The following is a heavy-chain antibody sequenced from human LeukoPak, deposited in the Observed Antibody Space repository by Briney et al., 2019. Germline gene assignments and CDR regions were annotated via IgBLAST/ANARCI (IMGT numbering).Heavy chain of an antibody. V-gene: IGHV3-30*04. Sequence: GRSPRLSCAASGFTFSSYAMHWVRQAPGKGLEWVAVISYDGSNKYYADSVKGRFTISRDNAKNSLYLQMNSLRAEDTAVYYCARTGGIAADYYFDYWGQGTLVTVSS. CDR1: GFTFSSYA. CDR2: ISYDGSNK. J-gene: IGHJ4*02. D-gene: IGHD6-13*01. CDR3: ARTGGIAADYYFDY.